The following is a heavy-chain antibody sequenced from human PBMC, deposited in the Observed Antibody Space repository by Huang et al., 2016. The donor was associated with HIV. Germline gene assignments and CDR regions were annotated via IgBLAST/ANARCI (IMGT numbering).Heavy chain of an antibody. V-gene: IGHV3-30*02. J-gene: IGHJ3*01. CDR3: VKERGSSRARSSFDF. D-gene: IGHD6-13*01. CDR1: GFPFSAYG. Sequence: QVRLVESGGGVVQPGASLTLSCSASGFPFSAYGMVWVRQAPGKGLEWVLFIRYDGNNDYLIGSVKGRFTISRDNSNNTLYLRMNSLRPEDTAVYYCVKERGSSRARSSFDFWGQGTSVIVSS. CDR2: IRYDGNND.